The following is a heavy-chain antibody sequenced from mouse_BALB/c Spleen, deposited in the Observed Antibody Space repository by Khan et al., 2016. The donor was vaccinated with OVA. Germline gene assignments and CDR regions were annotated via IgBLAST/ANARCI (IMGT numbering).Heavy chain of an antibody. CDR3: ARHNYGPSAY. CDR1: GFTFSTYA. J-gene: IGHJ3*01. Sequence: EVELVESGGDLVKPGGSLKLSCAASGFTFSTYAMSWVRRTPDKRLEWVASINTGGDYIYYPDSVKGRFTISRDNVKNTLYLQMSSLRSEDTAMYYCARHNYGPSAYWGQGTLVTVSA. CDR2: INTGGDYI. D-gene: IGHD1-1*01. V-gene: IGHV5-6*01.